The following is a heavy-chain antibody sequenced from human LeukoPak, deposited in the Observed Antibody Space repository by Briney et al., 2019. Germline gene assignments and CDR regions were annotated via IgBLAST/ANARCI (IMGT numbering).Heavy chain of an antibody. CDR1: GFTFSSYS. V-gene: IGHV3-21*01. CDR3: AKEDGSGWTYFDY. CDR2: ISSSSSYI. Sequence: PGGSLRLSCAASGFTFSSYSMNWVRQAPGKGLEWVSSISSSSSYIYYADSVKGRFTISRDNAKNSLYLQMNSLRAEDTAVYYCAKEDGSGWTYFDYWGQGTLVTVSS. D-gene: IGHD6-19*01. J-gene: IGHJ4*02.